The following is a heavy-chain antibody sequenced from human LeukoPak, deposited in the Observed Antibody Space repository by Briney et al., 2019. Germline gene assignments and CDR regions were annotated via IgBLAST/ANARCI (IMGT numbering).Heavy chain of an antibody. CDR3: ARVKQLAAVFDY. Sequence: GGSLRLSCAASGFTVSSNYMSWVRQAPGKGLEWVSIIYSGGNTYYADSVKGRFTISRDNSKNTLYLQMNSLRAEDTAVYYCARVKQLAAVFDYWGQGTLVTVSS. V-gene: IGHV3-53*01. J-gene: IGHJ4*02. D-gene: IGHD6-6*01. CDR2: IYSGGNT. CDR1: GFTVSSNY.